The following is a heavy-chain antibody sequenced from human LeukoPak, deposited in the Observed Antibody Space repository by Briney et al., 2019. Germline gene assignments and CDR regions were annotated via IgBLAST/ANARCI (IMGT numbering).Heavy chain of an antibody. CDR2: IHTSGST. CDR1: GGSISSSSYY. Sequence: SETLSLTCTVSGGSISSSSYYWSWIRQPAGKGLERIGRIHTSGSTNYSPSLKSRVTMSVDTSKNQFSLKLSSVTAADTAVYYCARDRYYYDSSARYFDYWGQGTLVTVSS. D-gene: IGHD3-22*01. J-gene: IGHJ4*02. CDR3: ARDRYYYDSSARYFDY. V-gene: IGHV4-61*02.